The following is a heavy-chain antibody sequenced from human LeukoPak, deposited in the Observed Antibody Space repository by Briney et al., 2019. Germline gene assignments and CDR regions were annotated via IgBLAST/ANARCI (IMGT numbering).Heavy chain of an antibody. D-gene: IGHD6-19*01. Sequence: ASVKVSCKASGYTFTDYYMHWVRQAPGQGLEWMGWISAYNGNTNYAQKLQGRVTMTTDTSTSTAYMELRSLRSDDTAVYYCARAGTGRRSGWFHRHKQGWFDPWGQGTLVTVSS. CDR2: ISAYNGNT. V-gene: IGHV1-18*04. CDR1: GYTFTDYY. J-gene: IGHJ5*02. CDR3: ARAGTGRRSGWFHRHKQGWFDP.